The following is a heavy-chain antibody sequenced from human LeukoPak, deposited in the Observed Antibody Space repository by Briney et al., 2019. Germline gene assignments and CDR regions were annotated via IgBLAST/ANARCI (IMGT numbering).Heavy chain of an antibody. D-gene: IGHD3-10*01. CDR2: ITQDGSEK. CDR1: GFTSSSYW. V-gene: IGHV3-7*03. Sequence: GGSLRLSCAASGFTSSSYWMSWVRHAPGKGLEWVANITQDGSEKYYVDSVKGRFTISRDNAKNSLYLQLNSLRVEDTAVYYCARDGDPLLWLGELLGPYFDYWGQGTLVTVSS. J-gene: IGHJ4*02. CDR3: ARDGDPLLWLGELLGPYFDY.